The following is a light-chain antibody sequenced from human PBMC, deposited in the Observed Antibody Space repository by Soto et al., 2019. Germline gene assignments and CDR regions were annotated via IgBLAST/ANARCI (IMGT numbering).Light chain of an antibody. CDR2: CAS. CDR1: QSVSRT. CDR3: QQYNNWPQT. V-gene: IGKV3-15*01. J-gene: IGKJ1*01. Sequence: EIVMTQSPATLSVSPGARATISCGASQSVSRTLAWYQQKPGQAPRLLIYCASTRATGIPARFSGSGSGTEFTLTISSLQSEDFAVYYCQQYNNWPQTFGPGTKGDIK.